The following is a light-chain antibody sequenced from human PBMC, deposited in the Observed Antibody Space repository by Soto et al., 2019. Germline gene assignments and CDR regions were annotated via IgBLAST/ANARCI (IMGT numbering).Light chain of an antibody. CDR2: DAS. V-gene: IGKV1-5*01. J-gene: IGKJ5*01. CDR3: QQYNSYPLT. CDR1: QSISSW. Sequence: DIQITRSPSTLSASVGDRVTITCRASQSISSWLAWYQQKPGKAPKLLIYDASSLESGVPSRFSGSGSGTEFTLTISSLQPDDFATYYCQQYNSYPLTFGGGTRLEIK.